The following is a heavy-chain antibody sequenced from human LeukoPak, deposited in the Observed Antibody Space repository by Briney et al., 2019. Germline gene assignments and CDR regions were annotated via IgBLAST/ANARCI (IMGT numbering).Heavy chain of an antibody. D-gene: IGHD3-10*01. V-gene: IGHV1-18*01. J-gene: IGHJ5*02. Sequence: ASVKVSCKASGYTFTSYGISWVRQAPGQGLEWMGWISAYNGNTNYAQKLQGRATMTTDTSTSTAYMELRSLRSDDTAVYYCARDQNRDKYYYGSGSYYQYNWFDPWGQGTLVTVSS. CDR3: ARDQNRDKYYYGSGSYYQYNWFDP. CDR1: GYTFTSYG. CDR2: ISAYNGNT.